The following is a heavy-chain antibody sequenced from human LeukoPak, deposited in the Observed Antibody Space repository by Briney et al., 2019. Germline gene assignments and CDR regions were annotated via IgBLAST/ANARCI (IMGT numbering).Heavy chain of an antibody. Sequence: GGSLRLSCAASGFSISAYWMTWVRQAPGKGLEWVANINQDGSEKYSVDSVKGRFTISRDNAKNSLYLQMDSLRAEDTAVYYCARDLVVVGSYFYYGMDVWGQGTTVTVSS. CDR2: INQDGSEK. CDR1: GFSISAYW. V-gene: IGHV3-7*01. J-gene: IGHJ6*02. CDR3: ARDLVVVGSYFYYGMDV. D-gene: IGHD2-21*01.